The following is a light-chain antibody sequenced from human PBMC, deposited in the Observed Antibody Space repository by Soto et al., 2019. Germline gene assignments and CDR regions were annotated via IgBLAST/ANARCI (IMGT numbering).Light chain of an antibody. CDR1: SSDVGTYNY. J-gene: IGLJ2*01. CDR3: SSYTTSTPVV. Sequence: QSALTQPASVSGSPGQSITISCTGTSSDVGTYNYVSWYQQHPGRAPKLMIYEVSNRPSGVSYRFSGSKSGNTASLTISGLQAEDEADYYCSSYTTSTPVVFGGGTKLTVL. CDR2: EVS. V-gene: IGLV2-14*01.